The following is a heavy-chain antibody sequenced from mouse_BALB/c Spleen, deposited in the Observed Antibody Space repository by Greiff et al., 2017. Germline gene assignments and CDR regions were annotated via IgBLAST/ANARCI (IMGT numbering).Heavy chain of an antibody. D-gene: IGHD1-1*01. CDR1: GYTFTSYT. Sequence: QVQLQQSAAELARPGASVKMSCKASGYTFTSYTMHWVKQRPGQGLEWIGYINPSSGYTEYNQKFKDKTTLTADKSSSTAYMQLSSLTSEDSAVYYCAREGGYYYGSDYWGQGTTLTVSS. CDR3: AREGGYYYGSDY. V-gene: IGHV1-4*02. CDR2: INPSSGYT. J-gene: IGHJ2*01.